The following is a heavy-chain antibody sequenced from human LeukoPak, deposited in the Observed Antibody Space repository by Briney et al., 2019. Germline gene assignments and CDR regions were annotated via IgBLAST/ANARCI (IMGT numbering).Heavy chain of an antibody. CDR3: ARGGTYNDILSFDP. Sequence: PSETLSPTCTVSGGSISYYYWTWLRQSPGKGLEWIGQIYYTGSTYYNPSLQRRLTISVDTSRNQFSLNLTSVTAADTAVYYCARGGTYNDILSFDPWGQGTLVTVSS. D-gene: IGHD3-9*01. J-gene: IGHJ5*02. CDR2: IYYTGST. V-gene: IGHV4-59*01. CDR1: GGSISYYY.